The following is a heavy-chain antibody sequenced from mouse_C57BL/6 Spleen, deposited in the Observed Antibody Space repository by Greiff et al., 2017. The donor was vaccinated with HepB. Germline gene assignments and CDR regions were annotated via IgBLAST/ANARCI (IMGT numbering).Heavy chain of an antibody. Sequence: EVQLQQSGPGMVKPSQSLSLTCTVTGYSITSGYDWHWIRHFPGNKLEWMGYISYSGITNYNPSLKSRISITHDTSKNHFFLKLNSVTTEDTATYYCARGGLYGNFDYWGQGTTLTVSS. CDR1: GYSITSGYD. CDR2: ISYSGIT. D-gene: IGHD1-2*01. CDR3: ARGGLYGNFDY. J-gene: IGHJ2*01. V-gene: IGHV3-1*01.